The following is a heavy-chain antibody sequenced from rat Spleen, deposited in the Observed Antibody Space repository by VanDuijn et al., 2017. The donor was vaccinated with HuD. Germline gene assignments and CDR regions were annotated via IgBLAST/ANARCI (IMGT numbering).Heavy chain of an antibody. Sequence: QVQLKESGPGLVQPSQTLSLTCTVSGFSLSNYGFIWVRQPPGKGLDWMGVIWGDGNSNFNSALKSRLSISRDTSKSQVFLKMNSLQTEDTAIYYCTRVVTMGLGYFDYWGQGVMVTVSS. CDR1: GFSLSNYG. CDR2: IWGDGNS. J-gene: IGHJ2*01. D-gene: IGHD1-7*01. CDR3: TRVVTMGLGYFDY. V-gene: IGHV2-13*01.